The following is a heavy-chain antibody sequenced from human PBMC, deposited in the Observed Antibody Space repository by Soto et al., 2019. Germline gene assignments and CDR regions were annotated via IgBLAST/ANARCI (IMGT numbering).Heavy chain of an antibody. CDR3: ASQQLERNVRSGYYGMDV. CDR2: IIPILGIA. CDR1: GGTFSSYT. J-gene: IGHJ6*02. D-gene: IGHD1-1*01. V-gene: IGHV1-69*02. Sequence: QVQLVQSGAEVKKPGSSVKVSCKASGGTFSSYTISWVRQAPGQGLEWMGRIIPILGIANYAQKFQGRVTITADKSTSTAYMELSSLRSEDTAVYYCASQQLERNVRSGYYGMDVWGQGTTVTVSS.